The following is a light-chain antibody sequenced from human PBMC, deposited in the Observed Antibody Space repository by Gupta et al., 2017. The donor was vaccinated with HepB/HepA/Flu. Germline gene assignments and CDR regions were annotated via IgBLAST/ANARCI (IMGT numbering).Light chain of an antibody. CDR3: QQYGSSPWT. J-gene: IGKJ1*01. V-gene: IGKV3-20*01. Sequence: DIVLTQSPGTLSLSPGERATLSCRASQSVSSSYLAWYQQKPGQAPRLLIYGASSRATGIPDRFSGSGSGTDFTLTISSLEPEDVAVYYCQQYGSSPWTFGQGTKVEI. CDR2: GAS. CDR1: QSVSSSY.